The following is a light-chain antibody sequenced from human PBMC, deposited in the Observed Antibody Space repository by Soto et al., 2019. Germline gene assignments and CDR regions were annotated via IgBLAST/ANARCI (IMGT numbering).Light chain of an antibody. Sequence: QSALTQPRSVSGSPGQSVTISCTGTSSDVGGYNYVSWYQQHPGKAPKLMIYEGSKRPSGVSNRFSGSKSGNTASLTISGLQTEDEADYYCCSYAGSSAAWVFGGGTQLTVL. J-gene: IGLJ3*02. CDR2: EGS. CDR3: CSYAGSSAAWV. CDR1: SSDVGGYNY. V-gene: IGLV2-23*01.